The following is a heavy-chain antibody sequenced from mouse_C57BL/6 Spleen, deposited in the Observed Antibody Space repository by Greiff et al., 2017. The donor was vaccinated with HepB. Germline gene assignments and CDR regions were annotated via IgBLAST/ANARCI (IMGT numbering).Heavy chain of an antibody. D-gene: IGHD5-1*01. CDR3: ARSEYQYYAMDY. J-gene: IGHJ4*01. Sequence: QVQLQQPGAELVRPGSSVKLSCKASGYTFTSYWMHWVKQRPIQGLEWIGNIDPSDSETHYNQKFKDKATLTVDKSSITAYMQLSSLTSEDSAVYYCARSEYQYYAMDYWGQGTSVTVSS. CDR1: GYTFTSYW. CDR2: IDPSDSET. V-gene: IGHV1-52*01.